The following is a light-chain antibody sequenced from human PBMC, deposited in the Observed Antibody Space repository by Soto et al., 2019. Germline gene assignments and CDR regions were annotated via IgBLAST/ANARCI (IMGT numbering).Light chain of an antibody. V-gene: IGLV1-44*01. CDR3: ATWDDILGVRI. Sequence: QSVLTQPPSASGTPGQRVTISCSGSSSNIGSNAGSWYQQLPGAAPKLLIHTNNQRPSGVPDRFSGSKSGTSASLVISGLRSEDEADYYCATWDDILGVRIFGGGTKLTVL. CDR2: TNN. CDR1: SSNIGSNA. J-gene: IGLJ2*01.